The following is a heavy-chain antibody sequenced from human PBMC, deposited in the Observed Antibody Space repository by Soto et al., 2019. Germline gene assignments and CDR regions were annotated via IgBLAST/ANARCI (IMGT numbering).Heavy chain of an antibody. CDR3: ARDLAFGLSDY. CDR2: INAGNGNT. CDR1: GYTFTSYA. J-gene: IGHJ4*02. V-gene: IGHV1-3*01. Sequence: QVQLVQSGAEVKKPGASVKVSCKASGYTFTSYAFHWVRQAPGQRLEWMGWINAGNGNTKYSQKFQGRVTITRDTSASTAYMELSSLRSEDTAVYYCARDLAFGLSDYWGQGTLVTVSS. D-gene: IGHD3-10*01.